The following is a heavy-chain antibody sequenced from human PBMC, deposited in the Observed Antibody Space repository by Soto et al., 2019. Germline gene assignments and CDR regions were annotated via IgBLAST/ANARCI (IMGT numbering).Heavy chain of an antibody. CDR3: AREGSYSAYNFAHGIQLWSFDF. CDR2: TFYSGGT. D-gene: IGHD5-12*01. Sequence: SETLSLTCTVSGDSISTYYWSWIRQAPGKGLQWIGYTFYSGGTAYNPSLKSRVTMSLDMSKKQISLNLSSVTAADMAVYYCAREGSYSAYNFAHGIQLWSFDFWGQGALVTVSS. CDR1: GDSISTYY. J-gene: IGHJ4*02. V-gene: IGHV4-59*12.